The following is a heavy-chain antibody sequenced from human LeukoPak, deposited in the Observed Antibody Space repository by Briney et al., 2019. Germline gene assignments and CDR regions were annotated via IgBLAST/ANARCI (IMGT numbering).Heavy chain of an antibody. CDR3: ARGGNYDFWSGYFHFDY. D-gene: IGHD3-3*01. CDR2: IYHSGST. CDR1: GGSISSGGYS. Sequence: SETLSLTSAVAGGSISSGGYSWSWIRQPPGKGLEWIGYIYHSGSTYYNPSLKSRVTISVDRSKNQFSLKLSSVTAADTAVYYCARGGNYDFWSGYFHFDYWGQGTLVTVSS. J-gene: IGHJ4*02. V-gene: IGHV4-30-2*01.